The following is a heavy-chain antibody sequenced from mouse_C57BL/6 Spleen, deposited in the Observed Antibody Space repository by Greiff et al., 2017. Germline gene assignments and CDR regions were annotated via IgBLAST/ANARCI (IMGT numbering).Heavy chain of an antibody. CDR1: GFTFSSYG. CDR2: ISSGGSYT. D-gene: IGHD1-1*01. CDR3: ARHAVGGAMDY. J-gene: IGHJ4*01. Sequence: VQLVESGGDLVKPGGSLKLSCAASGFTFSSYGMSWVRQTPDTRLEWVATISSGGSYTYYPDSVKGRFTISRDNAKNTLYLQRSSLKSEDTAMYYCARHAVGGAMDYWGQGTSVTVSS. V-gene: IGHV5-6*01.